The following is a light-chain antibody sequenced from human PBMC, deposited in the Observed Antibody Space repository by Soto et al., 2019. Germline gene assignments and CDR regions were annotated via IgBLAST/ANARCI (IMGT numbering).Light chain of an antibody. CDR3: CSYVDGSLYI. CDR2: YVD. V-gene: IGLV2-14*03. Sequence: QAVRTQPGSECGSPGQSITISCTGTSRDVGAYDYVSWYLQYPDKAPQLLIYYVDHRPSGVSSRFSGSKSGNTASLTISGLQAEDEGDYYCCSYVDGSLYIFGTGTKAT. J-gene: IGLJ1*01. CDR1: SRDVGAYDY.